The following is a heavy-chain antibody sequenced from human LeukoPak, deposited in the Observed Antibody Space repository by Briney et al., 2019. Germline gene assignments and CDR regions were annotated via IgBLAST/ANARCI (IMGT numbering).Heavy chain of an antibody. D-gene: IGHD2-15*01. Sequence: PSETLSLTCTVSGGSISSYYWSWIRQPPGKGLEWIGNIYYCGSTNYTSSLKSRVTISIDRSKNQFSLKLNSVTAADTAVYYCARDATGANWYFDLWGRGTLVTVSS. CDR2: IYYCGST. CDR1: GGSISSYY. J-gene: IGHJ2*01. CDR3: ARDATGANWYFDL. V-gene: IGHV4-59*01.